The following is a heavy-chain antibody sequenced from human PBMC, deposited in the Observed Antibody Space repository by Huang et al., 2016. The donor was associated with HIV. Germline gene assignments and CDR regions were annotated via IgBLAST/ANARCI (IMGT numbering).Heavy chain of an antibody. V-gene: IGHV3-49*05. CDR1: GFTFGNYG. J-gene: IGHJ4*02. CDR2: IRSKDYSGTT. CDR3: TRDSVYPNYYDGSGFYFDY. D-gene: IGHD3-22*01. Sequence: EVQFVESGGGLVKPGRSLRLSCTASGFTFGNYGLSWFRQAPGKGLDWVGFIRSKDYSGTTEYAGSVKGRVTIARDDSKSIAYLQMNSLKPEDTAVYYCTRDSVYPNYYDGSGFYFDYWGQGTLVTVSS.